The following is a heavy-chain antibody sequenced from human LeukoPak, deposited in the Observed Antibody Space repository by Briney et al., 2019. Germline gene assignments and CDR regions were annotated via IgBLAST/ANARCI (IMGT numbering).Heavy chain of an antibody. V-gene: IGHV4-39*01. CDR3: ARHLAGFYGSGSYSAYNWFDP. Sequence: SETLSLTCTVSGDSISSSNYSWGWIRQPPGKGLEWIGSIYYSGSTYHNPSLRSRVTISVDTPKNQFSLKLSSVTAADTAVYYCARHLAGFYGSGSYSAYNWFDPWGQGTLVTVSS. CDR2: IYYSGST. J-gene: IGHJ5*02. CDR1: GDSISSSNYS. D-gene: IGHD3-10*01.